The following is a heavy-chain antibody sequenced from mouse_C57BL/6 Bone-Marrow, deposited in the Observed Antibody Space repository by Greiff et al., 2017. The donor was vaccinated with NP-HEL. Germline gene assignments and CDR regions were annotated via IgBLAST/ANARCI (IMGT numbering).Heavy chain of an antibody. CDR3: ARSELVYYVDY. CDR1: GYTFTDYY. V-gene: IGHV1-19*01. Sequence: EVQLQQSGPVLVKPGASVKMSCKASGYTFTDYYMNWVKQSHGKSLEWIGVINPYNGGTSYNQKFKGKATLTVDTSSSTAYMELNSRTSEDSAVYYCARSELVYYVDYWGQGTTLTVSS. D-gene: IGHD4-1*01. J-gene: IGHJ2*01. CDR2: INPYNGGT.